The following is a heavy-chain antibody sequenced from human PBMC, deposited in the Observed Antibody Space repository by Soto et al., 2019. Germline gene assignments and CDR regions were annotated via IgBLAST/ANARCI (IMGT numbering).Heavy chain of an antibody. J-gene: IGHJ4*02. D-gene: IGHD3-22*01. Sequence: SGGSLRLSCAASGFTFSSYEMNWVRQAPGKGLEWVSYISSSGSTIYYADSVKGRFTISRDNAKNSLYLQMNSLRAEDTAVYYCATDLHLPSYYDLFDYWGQGTLVTVSS. CDR2: ISSSGSTI. CDR3: ATDLHLPSYYDLFDY. V-gene: IGHV3-48*03. CDR1: GFTFSSYE.